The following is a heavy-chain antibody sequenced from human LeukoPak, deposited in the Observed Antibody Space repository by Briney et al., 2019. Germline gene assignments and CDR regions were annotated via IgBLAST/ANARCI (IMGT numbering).Heavy chain of an antibody. V-gene: IGHV3-53*01. CDR2: IYSGGST. Sequence: PGGSLRLSCAASGFTVSINYMSWVRQAPGKGLEWVSVIYSGGSTYYADSVKGRFTISRDTSKNTLYLQMDSLRAEDTAVYYCAKDGLLLWFGEFSFDYWGQGTLVTVSS. CDR3: AKDGLLLWFGEFSFDY. D-gene: IGHD3-10*01. J-gene: IGHJ4*02. CDR1: GFTVSINY.